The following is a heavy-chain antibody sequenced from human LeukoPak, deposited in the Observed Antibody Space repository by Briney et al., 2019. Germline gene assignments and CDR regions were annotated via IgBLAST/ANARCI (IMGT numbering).Heavy chain of an antibody. CDR1: GFTFSSYA. V-gene: IGHV3-23*01. CDR3: AKTVGATWVSYYYYYMDV. Sequence: GGSLRLSCAASGFTFSSYAMSWVRQAPGKGLEWVSAISGSGGSTYYADSVKGRFTISRDNSKNTLYLQMNSLRAEDTAVYYCAKTVGATWVSYYYYYMDVWGKGTTVTVSS. J-gene: IGHJ6*03. D-gene: IGHD1-26*01. CDR2: ISGSGGST.